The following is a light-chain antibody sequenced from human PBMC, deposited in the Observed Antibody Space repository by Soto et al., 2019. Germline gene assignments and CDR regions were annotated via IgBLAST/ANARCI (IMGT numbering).Light chain of an antibody. J-gene: IGKJ1*01. CDR3: QHYNSYSEA. CDR1: QGIRSD. Sequence: DIQMTQSPPSLSASVGDRVTITCWASQGIRSDLGWYQQKTGRDPKVIIYAASTFQSGVPSRFSGSRSGTEFTLTISSLQPDDFATDYCQHYNSYSEAFGQGTKVDIK. V-gene: IGKV1-17*01. CDR2: AAS.